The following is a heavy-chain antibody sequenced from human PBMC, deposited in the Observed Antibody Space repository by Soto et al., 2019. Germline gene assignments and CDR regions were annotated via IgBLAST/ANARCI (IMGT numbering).Heavy chain of an antibody. D-gene: IGHD3-9*01. Sequence: VASVKVSCKASGYTFTSYGISWVRQAPGQGLEWMGWISAYNGNTNYAQKLQGRVTMTTDTSTSTAYMELSSLRSDDTAVYYCARGHGLTGYVLSYDSLAVWGQGTAVTVSS. CDR3: ARGHGLTGYVLSYDSLAV. CDR2: ISAYNGNT. CDR1: GYTFTSYG. J-gene: IGHJ6*02. V-gene: IGHV1-18*04.